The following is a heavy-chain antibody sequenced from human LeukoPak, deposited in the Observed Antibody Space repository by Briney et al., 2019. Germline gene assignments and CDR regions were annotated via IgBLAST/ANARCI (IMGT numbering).Heavy chain of an antibody. CDR2: ISGSGGST. CDR1: GFSFSDYW. V-gene: IGHV3-23*01. J-gene: IGHJ6*03. CDR3: AKDMAYGSGPKPFYYYYYMDV. D-gene: IGHD3-10*01. Sequence: PGGSLRLSCAASGFSFSDYWMSWVRQAPGKGLEWVSAISGSGGSTYYADSVKGRFTISRDNSKNTLYLQINSLRAEDTAVYYCAKDMAYGSGPKPFYYYYYMDVWGKGTTVTVSS.